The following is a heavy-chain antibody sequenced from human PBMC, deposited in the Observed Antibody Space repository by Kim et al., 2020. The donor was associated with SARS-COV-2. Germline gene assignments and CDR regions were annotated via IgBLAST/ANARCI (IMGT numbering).Heavy chain of an antibody. CDR2: IYFSGST. Sequence: SETLSLTCTVSGGSINSGAYYWNWIRQHPGKGLEWIGYIYFSGSTYYNPSLKSRLIISVDTSKNQFSLKLSSVTAADTAVYYCARYSSSWYNYFDPWGQGTLVTVSS. D-gene: IGHD6-13*01. V-gene: IGHV4-31*03. CDR1: GGSINSGAYY. CDR3: ARYSSSWYNYFDP. J-gene: IGHJ5*02.